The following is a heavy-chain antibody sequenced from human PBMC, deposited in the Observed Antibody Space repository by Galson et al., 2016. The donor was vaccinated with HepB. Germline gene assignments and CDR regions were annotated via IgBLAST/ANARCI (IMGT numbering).Heavy chain of an antibody. CDR2: ISWNSGSI. J-gene: IGHJ4*02. CDR3: PKDRDEDAGGFDK. Sequence: SLRLSCAASGFTFDDYAMHWVRQAPGTGLEWVSGISWNSGSIGYADSVKGRFTISRDNAKNSLYLQMNSLRAEDTALYYRPKDRDEDAGGFDKWGQGTLVTVSS. D-gene: IGHD2-15*01. V-gene: IGHV3-9*01. CDR1: GFTFDDYA.